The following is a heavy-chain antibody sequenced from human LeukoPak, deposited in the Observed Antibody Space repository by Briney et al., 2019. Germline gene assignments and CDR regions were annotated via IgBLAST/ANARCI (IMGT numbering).Heavy chain of an antibody. J-gene: IGHJ5*02. CDR1: GGSISSGGYY. D-gene: IGHD1-14*01. V-gene: IGHV4-31*03. CDR2: IYYSGST. Sequence: SETLSLTCTVSGGSISSGGYYWSWIRQHPGKGLEWIGYIYYSGSTYYNPSLKSRVTISVDTSKNQFSLKLSSVTAADTAVYYCARHGITGTTLWWFDPWGQGTLVTASS. CDR3: ARHGITGTTLWWFDP.